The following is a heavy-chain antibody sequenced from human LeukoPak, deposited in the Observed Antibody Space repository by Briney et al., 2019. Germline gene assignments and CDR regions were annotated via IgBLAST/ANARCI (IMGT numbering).Heavy chain of an antibody. Sequence: GSLGLSCAASGFTFSSYAMSWVRQAPGKGLEWVSFFSGSGGSTYYADSVKGRFTISRDNSNNTLYLQMNSLRAEDTAVYYCAKDQSGLFVECLWRYFDFWGQGNVVTVTS. CDR2: FSGSGGST. CDR3: AKDQSGLFVECLWRYFDF. V-gene: IGHV3-23*01. D-gene: IGHD3-3*01. J-gene: IGHJ4*02. CDR1: GFTFSSYA.